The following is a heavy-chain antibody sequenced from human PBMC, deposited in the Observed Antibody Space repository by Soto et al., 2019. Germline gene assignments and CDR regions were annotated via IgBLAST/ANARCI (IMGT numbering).Heavy chain of an antibody. D-gene: IGHD1-26*01. Sequence: SETLSLTCTVSCGSISGYYWSCIRQPPWKGLEGIVYIYYSGITNYNPSLTSRVTISVDTSKNQFSLKLSSVTAADTAVYYCARVVGYDAFDIGGQGTMVNVSS. CDR2: IYYSGIT. J-gene: IGHJ3*02. V-gene: IGHV4-59*01. CDR3: ARVVGYDAFDI. CDR1: CGSISGYY.